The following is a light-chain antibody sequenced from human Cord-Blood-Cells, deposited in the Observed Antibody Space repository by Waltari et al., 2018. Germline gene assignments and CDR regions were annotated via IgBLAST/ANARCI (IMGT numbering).Light chain of an antibody. J-gene: IGKJ1*01. CDR3: QQYGSSPWT. Sequence: ETVLTQSPATLSLSPGDRATLSCRASQSVSSSYLAWYQQKPGQAPRRLIYGASSRATGIPDRFSGSGSGTDFTLTISRLEPEDFAVYYCQQYGSSPWTFGQGTKVEIK. CDR2: GAS. CDR1: QSVSSSY. V-gene: IGKV3-20*01.